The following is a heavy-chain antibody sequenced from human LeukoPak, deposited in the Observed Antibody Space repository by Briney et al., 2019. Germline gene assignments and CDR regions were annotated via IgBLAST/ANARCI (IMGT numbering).Heavy chain of an antibody. J-gene: IGHJ4*02. Sequence: SETLSLTCAVYGGSFSGYYWSWVRQPPGKGLEWIGEINHSGGTNYNPSLESRVTISEDTSKNQFSLKLNSVTAADTAVYYCARGPYYFGSGSYYLWGQGTLVTVSS. CDR1: GGSFSGYY. CDR2: INHSGGT. D-gene: IGHD3-10*01. V-gene: IGHV4-34*01. CDR3: ARGPYYFGSGSYYL.